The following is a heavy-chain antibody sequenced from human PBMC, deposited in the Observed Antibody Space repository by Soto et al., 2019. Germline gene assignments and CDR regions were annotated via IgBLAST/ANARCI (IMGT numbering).Heavy chain of an antibody. CDR3: ARGIGNSRKWRN. CDR2: INHSGST. Sequence: SETLSLTCAVYGGSFSGYYWSWIRQPPGKGLEWIGEINHSGSTNYNPSLKSRVTISVDTSKNQFSLKLSSVTAADTAVYYCARGIGNSRKWRNWGQGTLVTVSS. D-gene: IGHD1-26*01. V-gene: IGHV4-34*01. CDR1: GGSFSGYY. J-gene: IGHJ4*02.